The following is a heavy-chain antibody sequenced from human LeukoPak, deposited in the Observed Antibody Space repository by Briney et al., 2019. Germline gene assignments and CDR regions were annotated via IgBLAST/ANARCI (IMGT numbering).Heavy chain of an antibody. Sequence: GGSLRLSCAASGFTFSSYDMTWVRQAPGKGLESVSAISASGGRTFYADSVKGRFTISRDDSKNTPYLQMNSLRAEDTAVLYCAKMRGQLQLQYYMDVWGPGTTVAVS. V-gene: IGHV3-23*01. CDR1: GFTFSSYD. CDR3: AKMRGQLQLQYYMDV. J-gene: IGHJ6*03. D-gene: IGHD6-6*01. CDR2: ISASGGRT.